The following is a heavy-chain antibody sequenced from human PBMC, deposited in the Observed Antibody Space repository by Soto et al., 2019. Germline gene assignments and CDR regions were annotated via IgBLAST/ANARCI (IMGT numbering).Heavy chain of an antibody. J-gene: IGHJ4*02. CDR2: ISSSGDGT. V-gene: IGHV3-23*01. CDR1: GFTFSTYA. CDR3: ARRVEGYFDY. Sequence: GGSLRLSCAASGFTFSTYAMSWVRQAPGKGLEWVSAISSSGDGTYYADSVKGRFTISRDNSKNTLYLQMDSLRVEDTAVYYCARRVEGYFDYWAQGALVTVSS.